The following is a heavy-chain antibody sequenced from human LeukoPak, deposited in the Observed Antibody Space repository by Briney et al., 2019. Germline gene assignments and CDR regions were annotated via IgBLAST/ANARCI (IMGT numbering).Heavy chain of an antibody. D-gene: IGHD2-15*01. CDR1: GFTFSNYN. CDR2: ISGSSSFM. CDR3: AKCGSTCYANAFYM. J-gene: IGHJ3*02. V-gene: IGHV3-21*04. Sequence: PGGSLRLSCAASGFTFSNYNMNWVRQAPGKGLEWVSSISGSSSFMYYADSVKGRFTISRDNAKNSLYLQMNSLRAEDTAVYYCAKCGSTCYANAFYMWGQGTLVTVSS.